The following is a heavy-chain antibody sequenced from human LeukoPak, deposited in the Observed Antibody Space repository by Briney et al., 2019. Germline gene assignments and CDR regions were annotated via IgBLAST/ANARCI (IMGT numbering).Heavy chain of an antibody. CDR3: ATGSGSYYSH. V-gene: IGHV3-30*02. D-gene: IGHD3-22*01. Sequence: GGSLRLSCAASGLTFSSYWMHWVRQAPGKGLEWVAVAHNDGDTKYYADSVRGRFTISRDNSRNTLHLQMSSLRAEDTAVYYCATGSGSYYSHWGQGTLVTVSS. CDR1: GLTFSSYW. J-gene: IGHJ4*02. CDR2: AHNDGDTK.